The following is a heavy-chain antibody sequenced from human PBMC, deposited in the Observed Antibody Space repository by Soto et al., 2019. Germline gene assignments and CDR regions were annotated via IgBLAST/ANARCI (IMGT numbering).Heavy chain of an antibody. V-gene: IGHV3-23*01. CDR3: AKDYSYCSGGSCYPGAFDY. Sequence: GGSLRLSCAASGFTFSSYAMGWVRQAPGKGLEWVSAISGSGGSTYYADSVKGRFTISRDNSKNTLYLQMNSLRAEDTAVYHCAKDYSYCSGGSCYPGAFDYWGQGTLVTVSS. J-gene: IGHJ4*02. D-gene: IGHD2-15*01. CDR1: GFTFSSYA. CDR2: ISGSGGST.